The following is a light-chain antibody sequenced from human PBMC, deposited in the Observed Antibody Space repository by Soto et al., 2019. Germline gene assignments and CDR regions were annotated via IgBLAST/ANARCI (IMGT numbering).Light chain of an antibody. Sequence: QSVLTQPPSVSGSPGQSVTISCTGTSSDVGSYNRVSWYQQPPGTAPKLMIYDVSDRPSGVPDRFSGSKSGNTASLTISGLQPEDEADYYCTSYSSYNIVVFGGGTKLTVL. V-gene: IGLV2-18*02. CDR2: DVS. J-gene: IGLJ2*01. CDR3: TSYSSYNIVV. CDR1: SSDVGSYNR.